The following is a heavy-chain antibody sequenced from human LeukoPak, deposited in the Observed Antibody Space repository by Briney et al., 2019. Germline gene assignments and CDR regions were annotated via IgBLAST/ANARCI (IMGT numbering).Heavy chain of an antibody. CDR1: GFTFDDYT. V-gene: IGHV3-43*01. CDR2: ISWDGGST. J-gene: IGHJ5*02. D-gene: IGHD2-2*01. Sequence: PGGSLRLSCAASGFTFDDYTMHWVRQAPGKGLEWVSLISWDGGSTYYADSVKGRFTISRDNSKNSLYLQMNSLRTEDTALYYCAKDISPIVVVPAGGFDPWGQGTLVTVSS. CDR3: AKDISPIVVVPAGGFDP.